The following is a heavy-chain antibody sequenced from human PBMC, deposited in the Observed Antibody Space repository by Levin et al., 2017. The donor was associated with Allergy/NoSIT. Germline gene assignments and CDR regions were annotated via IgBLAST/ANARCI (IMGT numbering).Heavy chain of an antibody. D-gene: IGHD4-23*01. J-gene: IGHJ4*02. CDR3: ARRDSDGSNYFDY. CDR1: GYSFTSYW. CDR2: IFPRDSDT. V-gene: IGHV5-51*01. Sequence: GESLKISCQASGYSFTSYWFGWVRQRPGKGLEWMGLIFPRDSDTRVSPSFQGQIIMSVDKSISTAYLQWSSLKASASAMYYCARRDSDGSNYFDYWGQGTLVTVSS.